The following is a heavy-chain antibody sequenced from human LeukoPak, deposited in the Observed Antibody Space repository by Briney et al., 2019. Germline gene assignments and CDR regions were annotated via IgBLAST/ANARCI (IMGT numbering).Heavy chain of an antibody. V-gene: IGHV3-74*03. Sequence: GGSLRLSCAASGFTFSTFWMHWVRQAPGKGLVWVSGINSDGSITTYADSVKGRFTISRDNAENTLYLQMNSLRAEDTAVYYCVKDISGGHFDYWGQGTLVTVSS. J-gene: IGHJ4*02. CDR1: GFTFSTFW. CDR2: INSDGSIT. D-gene: IGHD3-3*02. CDR3: VKDISGGHFDY.